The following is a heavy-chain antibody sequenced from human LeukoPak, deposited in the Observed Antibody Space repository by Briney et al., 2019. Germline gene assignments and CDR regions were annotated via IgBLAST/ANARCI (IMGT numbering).Heavy chain of an antibody. CDR3: ARGSSGILDY. CDR2: IIPILGIA. D-gene: IGHD3-10*01. J-gene: IGHJ4*02. CDR1: GGTFSSYA. Sequence: ASVKVSCKASGGTFSSYAISWVRQAPGQGLEWMGRIIPILGIANYAQKFRGRVTITADKSTSTAYMELSSLRTEDTAVYYCARGSSGILDYWGQGTLVTVSS. V-gene: IGHV1-69*04.